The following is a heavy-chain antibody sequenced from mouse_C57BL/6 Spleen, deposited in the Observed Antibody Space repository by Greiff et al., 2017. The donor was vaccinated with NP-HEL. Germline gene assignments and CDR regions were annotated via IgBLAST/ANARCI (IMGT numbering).Heavy chain of an antibody. CDR2: IRNKANGYTT. D-gene: IGHD2-1*01. J-gene: IGHJ4*01. V-gene: IGHV7-3*01. CDR3: ARYSNNEGNYAMDY. CDR1: GFTFTDYY. Sequence: EVQRVESGGGLVQPGGSLSLSCAASGFTFTDYYMSWVRQPPGKALEWLGFIRNKANGYTTEYSASVKGRFTISRDNSQSILYLQMKALRAEDSATYYCARYSNNEGNYAMDYWGQGTSVTVSS.